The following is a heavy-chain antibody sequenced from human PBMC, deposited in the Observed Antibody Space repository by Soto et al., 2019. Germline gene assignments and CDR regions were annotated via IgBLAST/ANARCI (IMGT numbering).Heavy chain of an antibody. J-gene: IGHJ4*02. CDR3: GTHWGSQPVGF. CDR1: GDSISGCNYY. D-gene: IGHD2-15*01. CDR2: ICYSGNT. V-gene: IGHV4-39*01. Sequence: QLQLQESGPGLVKPSETLSLTCTVSGDSISGCNYYGVWMRQPPGKGLEWIGSICYSGNTYYNPSLKSRITISEDTSKIQFPLKMNTAAAADTAVYSCGTHWGSQPVGFWGQGTLVTVSS.